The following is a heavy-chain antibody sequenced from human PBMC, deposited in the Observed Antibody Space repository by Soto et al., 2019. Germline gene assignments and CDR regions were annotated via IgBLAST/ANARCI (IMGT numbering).Heavy chain of an antibody. J-gene: IGHJ3*02. D-gene: IGHD1-26*01. V-gene: IGHV1-18*01. Sequence: ASVKVSCKASGYTFTIYGINWVRQAPGQGLEWMGWISPDNGNTNYAQWLQGRVTMTTDTSTSTAYMELRSLVSDDTAVYYCAVVAGGTSDAFDIWGQGTLVTVSS. CDR1: GYTFTIYG. CDR3: AVVAGGTSDAFDI. CDR2: ISPDNGNT.